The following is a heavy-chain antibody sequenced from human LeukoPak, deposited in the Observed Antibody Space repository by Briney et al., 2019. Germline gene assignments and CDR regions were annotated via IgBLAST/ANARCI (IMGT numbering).Heavy chain of an antibody. Sequence: GGSLRPSCAASGFSFSGHWMHWARQLPGKGLVWVSRISPTGSTTSYADSVKGRFTVSRDNAKNTLYLQVNNLRAEDTAVCYCARGPSSNWSGLDFWGQGTLLTVSS. V-gene: IGHV3-74*01. CDR1: GFSFSGHW. CDR3: ARGPSSNWSGLDF. J-gene: IGHJ4*02. CDR2: ISPTGSTT. D-gene: IGHD6-13*01.